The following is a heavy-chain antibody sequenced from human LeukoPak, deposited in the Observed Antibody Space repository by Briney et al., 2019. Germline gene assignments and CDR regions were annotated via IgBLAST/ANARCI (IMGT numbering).Heavy chain of an antibody. J-gene: IGHJ4*02. CDR1: GFTFSSYS. CDR2: ISSSSSTI. CDR3: ATESGSSDY. D-gene: IGHD1-26*01. Sequence: GGSLRLSCAASGFTFSSYSMNWVRQAPGKGLEWVSYISSSSSTIYYADSVKGRFTISRDNAKNSLYLQMNSLRAEDTAVYYCATESGSSDYWGQGTLVTVSS. V-gene: IGHV3-48*04.